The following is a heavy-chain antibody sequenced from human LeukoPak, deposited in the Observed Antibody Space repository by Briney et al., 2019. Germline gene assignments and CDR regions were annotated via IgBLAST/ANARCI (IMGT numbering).Heavy chain of an antibody. V-gene: IGHV4-59*08. CDR3: ARHGTMVRGVITN. J-gene: IGHJ4*02. CDR2: IYYSGST. D-gene: IGHD3-10*01. CDR1: GGSISSYY. Sequence: SETLSLTCTVSGGSISSYYWSWIRQPPGKGLEWIGYIYYSGSTNYNPSLKSRVTISVDTSKNQFSLKLSSVTAADTAVYYCARHGTMVRGVITNWGQGTLVTVSS.